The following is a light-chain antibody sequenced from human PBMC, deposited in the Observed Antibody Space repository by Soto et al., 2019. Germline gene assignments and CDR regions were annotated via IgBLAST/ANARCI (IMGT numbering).Light chain of an antibody. J-gene: IGKJ4*01. Sequence: DIQLTQSPSFLSASVGDGVTITCRASQGISSYLAWYQQRPGKAPKLLIYAASTFQSGVPSRCSGSGSGTEFTLTSSSLQPEVFATWYCQQFNSYPTFGGGTKVEIK. CDR1: QGISSY. CDR3: QQFNSYPT. V-gene: IGKV1-9*01. CDR2: AAS.